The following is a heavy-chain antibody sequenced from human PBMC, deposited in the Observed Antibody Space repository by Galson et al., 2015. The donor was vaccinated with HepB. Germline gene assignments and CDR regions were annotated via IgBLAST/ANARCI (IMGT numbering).Heavy chain of an antibody. V-gene: IGHV3-48*02. CDR1: GFTFSSYS. Sequence: SLRLSCAASGFTFSSYSMNWVRQAPGKGLEWVSYISSSSSTIYYADSVKGRFTISRDNAKNSLYLQMNSLRDEDTAVYYCARGDYGSGSNYGMDVWGQGTTVTVSS. CDR3: ARGDYGSGSNYGMDV. CDR2: ISSSSSTI. J-gene: IGHJ6*02. D-gene: IGHD3-10*01.